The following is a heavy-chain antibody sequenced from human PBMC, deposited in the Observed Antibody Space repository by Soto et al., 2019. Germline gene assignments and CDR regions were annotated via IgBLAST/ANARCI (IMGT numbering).Heavy chain of an antibody. CDR1: GAIFSS. D-gene: IGHD6-19*01. Sequence: QVQLVQSGTEVKKPGSSVKVSCKGSGAIFSSWVRQAPGQGLEWLGGIIPIYKIANYSQKFQGRITITADESTGTAYMELSRLTPEDTAVYFCGGQRNRLIAVGRKTTAEYFEQWGQGTLLIVSS. CDR3: GGQRNRLIAVGRKTTAEYFEQ. J-gene: IGHJ1*01. CDR2: IIPIYKIA. V-gene: IGHV1-69*01.